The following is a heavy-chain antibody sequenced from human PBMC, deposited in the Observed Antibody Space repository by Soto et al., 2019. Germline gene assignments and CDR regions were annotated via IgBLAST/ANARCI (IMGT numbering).Heavy chain of an antibody. Sequence: PSETLSLTCTVSGGSISSYYWSWIRQPPGKGLEWIGYIYYSGSTNYNPSLKSRVTISVDTSKNQFSLKLSSVTAADTAVYYCAGYYGDYAYYYYYYMDVWGKGTTVTVSS. CDR1: GGSISSYY. J-gene: IGHJ6*03. D-gene: IGHD4-17*01. V-gene: IGHV4-59*01. CDR3: AGYYGDYAYYYYYYMDV. CDR2: IYYSGST.